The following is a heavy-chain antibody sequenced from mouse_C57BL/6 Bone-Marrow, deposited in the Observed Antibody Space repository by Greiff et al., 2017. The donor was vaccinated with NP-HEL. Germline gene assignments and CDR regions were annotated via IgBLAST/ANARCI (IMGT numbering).Heavy chain of an antibody. CDR1: GYTFTSYW. V-gene: IGHV1-59*01. D-gene: IGHD2-4*01. CDR3: ARGDYDEDWYFDV. Sequence: VQLQQPGAELVRPGTSVKLSCKASGYTFTSYWMHWVKQRPGQGLEWIGVIDPSDSYTNYNQKFKGKATLTVDTSSSTAYMQLSSLTSEDSAVYYCARGDYDEDWYFDVWGTGTTVTVSS. CDR2: IDPSDSYT. J-gene: IGHJ1*03.